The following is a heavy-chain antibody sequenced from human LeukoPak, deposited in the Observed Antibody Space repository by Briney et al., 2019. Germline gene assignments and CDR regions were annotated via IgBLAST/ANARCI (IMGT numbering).Heavy chain of an antibody. J-gene: IGHJ6*03. CDR2: ISDSGGST. D-gene: IGHD1-26*01. CDR3: ARAKFSAYTGNPGARKSSYDMDV. V-gene: IGHV3-23*01. CDR1: GFTFSISA. Sequence: GGSLRLSCAASGFTFSISAMSWVRQAPGKGLEWVSGISDSGGSTFYADSVKGRFTISRDNVKNSLYLQMNSLRGEDTAVYYCARAKFSAYTGNPGARKSSYDMDVWGKGTTVTVSS.